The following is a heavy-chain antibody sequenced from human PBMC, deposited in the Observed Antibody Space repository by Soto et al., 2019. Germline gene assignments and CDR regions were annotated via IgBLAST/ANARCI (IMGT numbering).Heavy chain of an antibody. Sequence: QVQLQESGPGLVKPSGILSLTCAVSGGSISSSNWWSWVRQPPGKGLEWIGEAYHAGSTNSNPSLKTRVTISVDKSKNHFTLKLSAVPAADTVVYYGACRIALISVWGHGTMVTVSS. V-gene: IGHV4-4*02. D-gene: IGHD3-22*01. CDR2: AYHAGST. J-gene: IGHJ3*01. CDR1: GGSISSSNW. CDR3: ACRIALISV.